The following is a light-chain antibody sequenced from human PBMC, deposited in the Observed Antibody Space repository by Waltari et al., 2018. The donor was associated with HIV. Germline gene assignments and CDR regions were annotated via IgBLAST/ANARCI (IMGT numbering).Light chain of an antibody. CDR1: QDIRHH. V-gene: IGKV1-33*01. Sequence: DIQMTQSPVFLSSYVGDTVTITCQASQDIRHHLNWYHQSPGKVPKLLIYDTSHLETGVSSRFSGRGSGTDFSLTISSLQPEDIGTYYCQQSHFLWTFGQGTKVEV. CDR3: QQSHFLWT. CDR2: DTS. J-gene: IGKJ1*01.